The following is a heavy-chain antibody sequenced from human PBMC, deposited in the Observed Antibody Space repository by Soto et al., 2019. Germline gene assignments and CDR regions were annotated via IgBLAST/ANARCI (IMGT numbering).Heavy chain of an antibody. CDR1: GGSISSYY. J-gene: IGHJ4*02. V-gene: IGHV4-59*01. CDR2: IYYSGST. Sequence: SETLSLTCTVSGGSISSYYWSWIRQPPGKGLEWIGYIYYSGSTNYNPSLKSRLTISVDTSKNQFSLKLSSVTAADTAVYYCARGKGGYSPFDYWGQGTLVTVSS. CDR3: ARGKGGYSPFDY. D-gene: IGHD2-15*01.